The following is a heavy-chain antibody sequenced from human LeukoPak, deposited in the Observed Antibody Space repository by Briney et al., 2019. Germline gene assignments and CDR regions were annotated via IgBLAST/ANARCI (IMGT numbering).Heavy chain of an antibody. V-gene: IGHV3-23*01. D-gene: IGHD3-10*01. Sequence: PGGSLRLSCAASGFTFSSYAMSWVCQAPGKGLEWVSAISGSGGSTYYADSVKGRFTISRDNSKNTLYLQMNSLRAEDTAVYYCAKDSFGFGELLPHDYWGQGTLVTVSS. CDR3: AKDSFGFGELLPHDY. J-gene: IGHJ4*02. CDR2: ISGSGGST. CDR1: GFTFSSYA.